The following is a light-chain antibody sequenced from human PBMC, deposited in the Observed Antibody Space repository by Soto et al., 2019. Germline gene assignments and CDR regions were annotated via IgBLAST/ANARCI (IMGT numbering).Light chain of an antibody. V-gene: IGKV2D-29*02. J-gene: IGKJ5*01. Sequence: EIVITQSPLSLPFTPLDPSSISCRSNRSLLHSDGSNFVNWFLQKPGQSPQLLIYEVSKRFSGVPDRFSGSGSGTDFTLEISRVETDDVGIYYCMQSTQLPPTFGQGTRLEIK. CDR2: EVS. CDR1: RSLLHSDGSNF. CDR3: MQSTQLPPT.